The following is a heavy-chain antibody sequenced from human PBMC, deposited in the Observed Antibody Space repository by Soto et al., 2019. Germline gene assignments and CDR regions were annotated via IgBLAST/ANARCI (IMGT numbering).Heavy chain of an antibody. Sequence: GGCLRRSWVRAGFTFSTYSINWVRQAPGKGLEWVSSISIRSDIYYADSVKGRFTISRDNAKNSVSLQMNSLRAENTADYYCAREYTAWPLAYGLDVWGQGTTVTVSS. D-gene: IGHD2-2*02. CDR2: ISIRSDI. CDR3: AREYTAWPLAYGLDV. CDR1: GFTFSTYS. V-gene: IGHV3-21*01. J-gene: IGHJ6*02.